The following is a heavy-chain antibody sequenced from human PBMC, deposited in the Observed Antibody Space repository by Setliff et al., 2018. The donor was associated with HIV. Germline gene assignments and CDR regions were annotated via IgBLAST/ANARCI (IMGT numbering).Heavy chain of an antibody. J-gene: IGHJ4*02. CDR2: INPSDGSA. Sequence: ASVKVSCKASGYSFINYGINWVRQAPGQGLEYMGIINPSDGSADYVEKFQGRVTMTRDTSTSTVYMELSSLRSEDTAVYYCARGGYGGNSETFDYWGQGTLVTVSS. V-gene: IGHV1-46*01. D-gene: IGHD2-21*02. CDR3: ARGGYGGNSETFDY. CDR1: GYSFINYG.